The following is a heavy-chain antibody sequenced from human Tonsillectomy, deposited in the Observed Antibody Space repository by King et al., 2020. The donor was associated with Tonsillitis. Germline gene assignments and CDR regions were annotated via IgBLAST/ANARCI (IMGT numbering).Heavy chain of an antibody. CDR3: ARDRDSGWYSHDAFDI. J-gene: IGHJ3*02. V-gene: IGHV4-59*01. CDR2: IYYSGST. CDR1: GGSISSYY. Sequence: QLQESGPGLVKPSETLSLTCTVSGGSISSYYWSWIRQPPGKGLEWIGYIYYSGSTNYNPSLKSRVTISVDTSKNQFSLKLSSVTAAATAVYYCARDRDSGWYSHDAFDIWGPGTMVTVSS. D-gene: IGHD6-19*01.